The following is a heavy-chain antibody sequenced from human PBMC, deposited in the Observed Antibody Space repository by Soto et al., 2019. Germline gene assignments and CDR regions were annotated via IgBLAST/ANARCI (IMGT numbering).Heavy chain of an antibody. D-gene: IGHD2-21*02. CDR1: GFTFSSYA. J-gene: IGHJ6*02. CDR2: ISGTGDST. V-gene: IGHV3-23*01. Sequence: GGSLRLSCAASGFTFSSYAMYWVRQVPGKGLEWVSAISGTGDSTYYSDSVKGRLTISRDNSKNTLYLQMNSLRAEDTAVYYCAKDRSRNDLAFYGMDVWGQGTTVTVSS. CDR3: AKDRSRNDLAFYGMDV.